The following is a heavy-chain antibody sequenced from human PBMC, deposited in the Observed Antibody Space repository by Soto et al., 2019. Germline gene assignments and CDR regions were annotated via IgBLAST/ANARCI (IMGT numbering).Heavy chain of an antibody. CDR3: ASRRSSSSAYYFDY. D-gene: IGHD6-6*01. V-gene: IGHV4-34*01. J-gene: IGHJ4*02. CDR2: INHSGST. CDR1: GGSFSGYY. Sequence: SETLSLTCAVYGGSFSGYYWSWIRQPPGKGLEWIGEINHSGSTNYNPSLKSRVTISVDTSKNQFSLKLSSVTAADTAVYYCASRRSSSSAYYFDYWGQGTLVTVSS.